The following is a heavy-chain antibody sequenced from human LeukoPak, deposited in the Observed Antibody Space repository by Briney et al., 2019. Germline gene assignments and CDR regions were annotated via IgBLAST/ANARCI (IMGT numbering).Heavy chain of an antibody. V-gene: IGHV3-48*04. J-gene: IGHJ4*02. CDR2: ISSSTNTI. CDR3: AREFNGYGYYFFDY. CDR1: GFPFTLYK. D-gene: IGHD3-16*01. Sequence: PGGSLRLSCAVSGFPFTLYKMNWVRQAPGKGLEWLSYISSSTNTIYYADSVKGRFTISRDNAKNSLYLQMNGLGAEDTAVYYCAREFNGYGYYFFDYWGPGTLVTVSS.